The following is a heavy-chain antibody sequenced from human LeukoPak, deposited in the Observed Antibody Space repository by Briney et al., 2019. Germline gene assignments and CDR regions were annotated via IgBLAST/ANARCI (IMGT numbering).Heavy chain of an antibody. CDR1: GGSFSGYY. V-gene: IGHV4-34*01. D-gene: IGHD6-19*01. CDR2: INHSGST. CDR3: ARGAVAGTDIGDY. J-gene: IGHJ4*02. Sequence: SETLSLTCAVYGGSFSGYYWSWIRQPPGKGLEWIGEINHSGSTNYNLSLKSRVTISVDTSKIQFSLKLSSVTAADTAVYYCARGAVAGTDIGDYWGQGTLVTVSS.